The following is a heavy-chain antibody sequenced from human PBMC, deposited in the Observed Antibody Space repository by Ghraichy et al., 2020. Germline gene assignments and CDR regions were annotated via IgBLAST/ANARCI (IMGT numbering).Heavy chain of an antibody. Sequence: SETLSLTCTVSGGSISSYYWSWIRQPPGKGLEWIGYIYYSGSTNYNPSLKSRVTISVDTSKNQFSLKLSSVTAADTAVYYCARAFPGIAAAGTLWARYWYFDLWGRGTLVTVSS. CDR1: GGSISSYY. CDR3: ARAFPGIAAAGTLWARYWYFDL. J-gene: IGHJ2*01. D-gene: IGHD6-13*01. CDR2: IYYSGST. V-gene: IGHV4-59*01.